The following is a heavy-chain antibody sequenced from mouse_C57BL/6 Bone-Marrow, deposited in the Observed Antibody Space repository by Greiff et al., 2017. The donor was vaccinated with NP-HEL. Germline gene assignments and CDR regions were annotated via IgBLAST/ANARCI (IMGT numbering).Heavy chain of an antibody. V-gene: IGHV14-1*01. CDR1: GFNIKDYY. J-gene: IGHJ3*01. Sequence: EVQLQQSGAELVRPGASVKLSCTASGFNIKDYYMHWVKQRPEQGLEWIGRIVPEDGDTEYAPKFQGQATMTADTSSNTAYLQLSSLTSEDTAVYYCTTLYYYGSSPWFAYWGQGTLVTVSA. CDR3: TTLYYYGSSPWFAY. D-gene: IGHD1-1*01. CDR2: IVPEDGDT.